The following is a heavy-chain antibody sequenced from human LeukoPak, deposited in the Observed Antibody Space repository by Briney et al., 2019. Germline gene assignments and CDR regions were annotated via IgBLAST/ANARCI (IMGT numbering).Heavy chain of an antibody. J-gene: IGHJ6*03. V-gene: IGHV3-21*01. D-gene: IGHD2-8*01. Sequence: GGSLRPSCAASGFTFSSYWMSWVRQAPGKGLEWVSSISSSSSYIYYADSVKGRFTISRDNAKNSLYLQMNSLRAEDTAVYYCAKDRCSNGIGCYYYYMDVWGKGTTVTISS. CDR1: GFTFSSYW. CDR3: AKDRCSNGIGCYYYYMDV. CDR2: ISSSSSYI.